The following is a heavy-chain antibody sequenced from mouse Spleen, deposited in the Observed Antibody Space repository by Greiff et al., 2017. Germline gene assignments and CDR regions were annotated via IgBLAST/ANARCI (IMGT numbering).Heavy chain of an antibody. CDR1: GYTFTSYT. J-gene: IGHJ2*01. D-gene: IGHD2-1*01. CDR3: ARTLYGNYRY. CDR2: INPSSGYT. Sequence: VQLQQSGAELARPGASVKMSCKASGYTFTSYTMHWVKQRPGQGLEWIGYINPSSGYTKYNQKFKDKATLTADKSSSTAYMQLSSLTSEDSAVYYCARTLYGNYRYWGQGTTLTVSS. V-gene: IGHV1-4*01.